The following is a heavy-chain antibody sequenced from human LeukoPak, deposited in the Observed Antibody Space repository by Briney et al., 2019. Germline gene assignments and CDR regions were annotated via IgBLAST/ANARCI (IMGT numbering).Heavy chain of an antibody. CDR2: ISGSGGST. CDR1: GLTFSSYA. V-gene: IGHV3-23*01. D-gene: IGHD3-3*01. Sequence: GGSLRLSCAASGLTFSSYAMSWVRQAPGKGLEWVSAISGSGGSTYYADSVKGRFTISRDNSKNTLYLQMNSLRAEDTAVYYCAKDPKNDFWSGYYFDPWGQGTLVTVSS. CDR3: AKDPKNDFWSGYYFDP. J-gene: IGHJ5*02.